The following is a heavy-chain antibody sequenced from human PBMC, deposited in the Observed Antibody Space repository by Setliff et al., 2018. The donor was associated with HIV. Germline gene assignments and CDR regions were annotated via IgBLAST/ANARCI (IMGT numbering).Heavy chain of an antibody. Sequence: SETLSLTCTVSGGSITSGSDYWSWIRQPAGKGLEWIGRIYTTGSTNYNPSLKSRVTISVDTSKNQFSLKLSSVTAADTAVYYCARKGYCSSSGCPTPFDFWGQGTLVTVSS. CDR2: IYTTGST. CDR1: GGSITSGSDY. J-gene: IGHJ4*02. CDR3: ARKGYCSSSGCPTPFDF. D-gene: IGHD2-2*01. V-gene: IGHV4-61*02.